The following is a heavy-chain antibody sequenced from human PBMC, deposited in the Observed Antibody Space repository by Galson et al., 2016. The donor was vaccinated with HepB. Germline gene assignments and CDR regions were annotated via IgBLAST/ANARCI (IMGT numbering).Heavy chain of an antibody. CDR2: ISGSGGST. J-gene: IGHJ6*02. Sequence: SLRLSCAASGFTFSSYAMSWVRQAPGKGLEWVSAISGSGGSTYYADSVKGRFTISRANSKNTLDLQMNSLRAEDTAVYYCAKELHDYSNFRPYHYYGMDVWGQGTTVTVSS. CDR1: GFTFSSYA. CDR3: AKELHDYSNFRPYHYYGMDV. D-gene: IGHD4-11*01. V-gene: IGHV3-23*01.